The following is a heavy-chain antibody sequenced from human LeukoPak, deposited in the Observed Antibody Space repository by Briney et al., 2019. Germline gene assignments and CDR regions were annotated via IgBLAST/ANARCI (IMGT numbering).Heavy chain of an antibody. J-gene: IGHJ4*02. Sequence: GASVKVSCKASGYTFTDYYIHWVRQAPGQGLEWMGYTNPNSGDSNSAKKFQGRVAMTGDTSVSTAYMELSSLRYDDTAVYYCVRQVVVVTAAYFYFEYWGQGTLVTVSS. CDR1: GYTFTDYY. V-gene: IGHV1-2*02. CDR2: TNPNSGDS. CDR3: VRQVVVVTAAYFYFEY. D-gene: IGHD2-21*02.